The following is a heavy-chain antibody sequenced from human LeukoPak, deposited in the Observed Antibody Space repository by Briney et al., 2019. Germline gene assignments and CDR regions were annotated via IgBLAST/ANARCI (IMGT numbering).Heavy chain of an antibody. Sequence: SETLSLTCIVSGGSIRRDIYYWGCVRQPPGKGLQWIGNIYYSGNTQYNPSLKRRVTMSVDTSENQFSLRLSSVAAEDTAVYYCASLKEMTTIDYWGQGTRVTVSS. CDR2: IYYSGNT. J-gene: IGHJ4*02. CDR1: GGSIRRDIYY. V-gene: IGHV4-39*01. CDR3: ASLKEMTTIDY. D-gene: IGHD5-24*01.